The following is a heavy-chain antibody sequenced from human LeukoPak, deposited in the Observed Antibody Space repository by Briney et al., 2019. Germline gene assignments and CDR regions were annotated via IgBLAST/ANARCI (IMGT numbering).Heavy chain of an antibody. D-gene: IGHD1-26*01. CDR2: IRDSGSST. CDR3: AKYGPQDSGSSHFDY. J-gene: IGHJ4*02. Sequence: PGGALRLSCAASGFTFSSYAVSWVRQAPGKGLEWVSAIRDSGSSTHYADSVKGRFPTSRDNSKNTLFLQMNSLRAEDTAIYYCAKYGPQDSGSSHFDYWGQGALVTVSS. CDR1: GFTFSSYA. V-gene: IGHV3-23*01.